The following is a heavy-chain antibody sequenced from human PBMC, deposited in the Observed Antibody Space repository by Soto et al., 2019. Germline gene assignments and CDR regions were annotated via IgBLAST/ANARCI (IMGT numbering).Heavy chain of an antibody. CDR3: ARGRYGDY. J-gene: IGHJ4*02. CDR2: ISAHNGNA. Sequence: QVHLVQSGAEVKKPGASVKVSCKGSGYGFTTYGITWVRQAPGQGLEWMAWISAHNGNANHARKLQGRVSVTRDTSRVTAYMELRSLRSDDTAVYYCARGRYGDYWGQGALVTVSS. CDR1: GYGFTTYG. V-gene: IGHV1-18*01. D-gene: IGHD1-1*01.